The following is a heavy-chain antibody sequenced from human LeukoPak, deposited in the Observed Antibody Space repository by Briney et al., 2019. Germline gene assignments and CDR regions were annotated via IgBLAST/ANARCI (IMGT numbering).Heavy chain of an antibody. D-gene: IGHD3-22*01. CDR3: AIDYDNKGG. CDR2: IKQDGSEK. Sequence: PGGSLRLSCSTSGFTFTNYWMIWVRQAPGKGLEWVANIKQDGSEKYYVDSVKGRFTISRDNARNSLYLQMSSLRAEDTAVYYCAIDYDNKGGWGQGTLVTVSS. V-gene: IGHV3-7*01. CDR1: GFTFTNYW. J-gene: IGHJ4*02.